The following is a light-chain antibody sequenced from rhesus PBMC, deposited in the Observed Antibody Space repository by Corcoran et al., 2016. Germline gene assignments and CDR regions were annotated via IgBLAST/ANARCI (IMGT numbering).Light chain of an antibody. Sequence: QVILTQSPATLSLSPGERATLSCRASQSVSSYLAWYQQKPGQAPRLLIYGASSRATGIPDRFSGSGSATDFTLTISSLEPEDVGVYHCYQHSSGYSFGQGTKVEIK. V-gene: IGKV3-10*01. CDR3: YQHSSGYS. CDR2: GAS. J-gene: IGKJ2*01. CDR1: QSVSSY.